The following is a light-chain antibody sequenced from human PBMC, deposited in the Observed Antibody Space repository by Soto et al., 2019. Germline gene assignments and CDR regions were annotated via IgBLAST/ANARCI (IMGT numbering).Light chain of an antibody. V-gene: IGLV1-36*01. CDR2: YDD. CDR1: SSNIGNNA. J-gene: IGLJ3*02. Sequence: QSVLTQPPSVSEAPRQRVTISCSGSSSNIGNNAVNWYQQLPGKAPKLLIYYDDLLPSGVSDRFSGSKSGTSASLAISGLQSEDAADYDCAAWDDSLNGWVFGGGTKLTVL. CDR3: AAWDDSLNGWV.